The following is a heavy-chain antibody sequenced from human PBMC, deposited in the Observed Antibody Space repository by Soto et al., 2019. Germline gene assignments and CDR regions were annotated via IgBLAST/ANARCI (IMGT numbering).Heavy chain of an antibody. Sequence: GASVKVSCKASGYTFTSYYMHWVRQAPGQGLEWMGIINPSGGNTSYAQKFQGRVTMTRDTSTSTVYMELSSLRSEDTAVYYCARDIVGYYGSGSYYNSSPYYYYGMDVWGQGTTVTVSS. CDR3: ARDIVGYYGSGSYYNSSPYYYYGMDV. CDR2: INPSGGNT. CDR1: GYTFTSYY. J-gene: IGHJ6*02. V-gene: IGHV1-46*01. D-gene: IGHD3-10*01.